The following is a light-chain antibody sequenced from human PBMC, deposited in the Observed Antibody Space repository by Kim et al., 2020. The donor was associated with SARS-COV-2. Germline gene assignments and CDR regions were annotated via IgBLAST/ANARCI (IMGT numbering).Light chain of an antibody. J-gene: IGKJ1*01. Sequence: SPGERATLSCRASQTITSSSLGWYQQKPGQAPRLLIYGTSTRATGIPDRFSGSGSGTDFILTISRLEAEDFAVFYCQHYGSSLWTFGQGTKVDIK. CDR3: QHYGSSLWT. CDR1: QTITSSS. V-gene: IGKV3-20*01. CDR2: GTS.